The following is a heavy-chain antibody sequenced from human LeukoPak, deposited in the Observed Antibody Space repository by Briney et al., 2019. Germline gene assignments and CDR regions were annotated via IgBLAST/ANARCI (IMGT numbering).Heavy chain of an antibody. CDR1: GFTFSSYG. J-gene: IGHJ4*02. CDR2: ISYDGSNK. D-gene: IGHD4-17*01. V-gene: IGHV3-30*18. CDR3: AKDFDYGDYVGIFDY. Sequence: GGSLRLSCAASGFTFSSYGMHWVRQAPGKGLEWVAVISYDGSNKYYADSVKGRFTISRDNSKNTLYLQMNSLRAEDTAVYYCAKDFDYGDYVGIFDYWGQGTLVTVSS.